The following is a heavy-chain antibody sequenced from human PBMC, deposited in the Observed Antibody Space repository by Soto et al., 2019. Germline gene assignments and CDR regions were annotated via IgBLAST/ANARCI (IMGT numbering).Heavy chain of an antibody. D-gene: IGHD2-21*01. CDR3: AQDRGLLLWSFDQ. V-gene: IGHV3-33*06. Sequence: QVQLVESGGCVVQPGRSLTLSCAASGFTFSRSGMHWVRQAPGKGLEWVEVIYYDGTNEYYADSVKGRCTISRENSKSALYLQMYSLRAEDTAVYFCAQDRGLLLWSFDQWGQGILVTVSS. CDR2: IYYDGTNE. CDR1: GFTFSRSG. J-gene: IGHJ4*02.